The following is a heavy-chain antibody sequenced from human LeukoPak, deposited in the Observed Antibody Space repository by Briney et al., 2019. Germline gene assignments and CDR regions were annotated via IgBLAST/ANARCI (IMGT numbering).Heavy chain of an antibody. V-gene: IGHV1-2*06. Sequence: APVRVSCKASGYTFTAYFIHWVRQAPGQGLEWMGRINPNSGGANYGQKFQGRVTMTRDRSITTAYMELSRLRSDDTAMYYCARDQGDGGNTFDPWGQGTLVTVSS. J-gene: IGHJ5*02. D-gene: IGHD4-23*01. CDR3: ARDQGDGGNTFDP. CDR2: INPNSGGA. CDR1: GYTFTAYF.